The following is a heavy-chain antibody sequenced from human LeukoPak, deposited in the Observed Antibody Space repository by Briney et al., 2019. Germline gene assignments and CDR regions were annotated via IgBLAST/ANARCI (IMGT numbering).Heavy chain of an antibody. CDR1: GFTFSSYG. CDR2: IKQDGSKK. J-gene: IGHJ4*02. V-gene: IGHV3-7*04. CDR3: TRVGYIDEGIDY. Sequence: PGGSLRLSCAAFGFTFSSYGMHWVRQAPGKGLEWVANIKQDGSKKSYVNSVKGRFTISRDNAKNSLYLQMNSLRAEDTAIYYCTRVGYIDEGIDYWGQGTLVTVSS. D-gene: IGHD5-24*01.